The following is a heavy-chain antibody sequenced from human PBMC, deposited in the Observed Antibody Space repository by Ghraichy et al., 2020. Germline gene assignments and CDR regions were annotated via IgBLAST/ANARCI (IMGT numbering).Heavy chain of an antibody. J-gene: IGHJ4*02. CDR1: GFSFSNYG. Sequence: GGSLRLSCSASGFSFSNYGMHWVRQAPGKGPEYVSAISGNGGGTYFPDSVKGRFTISRDNSKNTLYLQMTSLRADDTAVYYCVRTPPDFWNGYPQGYFDYWGQGTLVTVSS. CDR2: ISGNGGGT. V-gene: IGHV3-64D*06. D-gene: IGHD3-3*01. CDR3: VRTPPDFWNGYPQGYFDY.